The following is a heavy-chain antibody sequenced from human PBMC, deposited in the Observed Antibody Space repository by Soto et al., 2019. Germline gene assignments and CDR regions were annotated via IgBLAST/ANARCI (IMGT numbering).Heavy chain of an antibody. V-gene: IGHV4-59*01. CDR1: GGSISSYY. J-gene: IGHJ4*02. CDR3: ARVQMATMYFDY. D-gene: IGHD5-12*01. Sequence: SETLSLTCNVSGGSISSYYWSWFRQPPGKGLEWIGYIYYSGTHNYNPSLESRLTISVDTSKNQFSLRLSSVTAADTAVYYCARVQMATMYFDYWGQGTLVTVSS. CDR2: IYYSGTH.